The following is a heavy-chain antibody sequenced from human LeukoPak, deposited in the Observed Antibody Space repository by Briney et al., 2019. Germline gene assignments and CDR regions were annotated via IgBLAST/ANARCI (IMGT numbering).Heavy chain of an antibody. CDR2: ISGSGGST. D-gene: IGHD2-15*01. CDR3: AKLVTYCSGGSCYSWFDP. CDR1: GFTLSSYW. V-gene: IGHV3-23*01. J-gene: IGHJ5*02. Sequence: GGTLRLSCAASGFTLSSYWMTWVRQAPGKGLEWVSAISGSGGSTYYADSVKGRFTISRDNSKNTLYLQMNSLRAEDTAVYYCAKLVTYCSGGSCYSWFDPWGQGTLVTVSS.